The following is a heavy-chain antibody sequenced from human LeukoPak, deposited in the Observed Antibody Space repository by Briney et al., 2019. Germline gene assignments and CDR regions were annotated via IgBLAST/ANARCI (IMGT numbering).Heavy chain of an antibody. J-gene: IGHJ5*02. CDR1: GYTFTGYY. V-gene: IGHV1-2*02. CDR3: ARDIKGRIAAAHKSFDP. Sequence: ASVKVSCKASGYTFTGYYMHWVRQAPGQGLEWMGWINPNSGGTNYAQKFQGRVTMTRDTSISTAYMELSRLRSDDTAVYYCARDIKGRIAAAHKSFDPWGQGTLVTVSS. CDR2: INPNSGGT. D-gene: IGHD6-13*01.